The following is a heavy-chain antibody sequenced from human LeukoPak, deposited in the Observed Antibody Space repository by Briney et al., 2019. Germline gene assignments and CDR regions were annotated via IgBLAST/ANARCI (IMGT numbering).Heavy chain of an antibody. CDR3: ARVVRYCSSTSCSSGRAFDI. D-gene: IGHD2-2*01. V-gene: IGHV5-51*01. Sequence: GESLKTSCKGSGSSFTSYWIGWVRQPPGKGLEWMGIIYLGDSATRYRPSFQGQATISADKSISTANLQWSILKASDTAMYDCARVVRYCSSTSCSSGRAFDIWGQGTMVTVSS. CDR1: GSSFTSYW. CDR2: IYLGDSAT. J-gene: IGHJ3*02.